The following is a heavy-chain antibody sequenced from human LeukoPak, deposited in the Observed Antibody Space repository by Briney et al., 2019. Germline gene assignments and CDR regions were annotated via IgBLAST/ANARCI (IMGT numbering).Heavy chain of an antibody. V-gene: IGHV4-59*12. CDR1: GGSINSYY. J-gene: IGHJ4*02. Sequence: SETLSLTCTVSGGSINSYYWSLIRQPPGKGLEWIGYIYYSGSTNYNPSLKSRVTISVDTSNNQFSLRLSSVTAADTAVYYCARRKDYLDYWGQGTLVTVSS. D-gene: IGHD1-14*01. CDR3: ARRKDYLDY. CDR2: IYYSGST.